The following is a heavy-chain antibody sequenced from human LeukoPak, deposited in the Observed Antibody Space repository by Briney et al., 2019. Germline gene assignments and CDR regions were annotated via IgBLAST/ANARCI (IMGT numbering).Heavy chain of an antibody. CDR1: GFTFSSYS. J-gene: IGHJ4*02. CDR2: ISSSSSTI. Sequence: GGSLRPSCAASGFTFSSYSMNWVRQAPGKGLEWVSYISSSSSTIYYADSVKGRFTISRDNAKNSLYLQMNSLRAEDTAVYYCARDGENTHSLYSSGWYVVDYWGQGTLVTVSS. CDR3: ARDGENTHSLYSSGWYVVDY. V-gene: IGHV3-48*04. D-gene: IGHD6-19*01.